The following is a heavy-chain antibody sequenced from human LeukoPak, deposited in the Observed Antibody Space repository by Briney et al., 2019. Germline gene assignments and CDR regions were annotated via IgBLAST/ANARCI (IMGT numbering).Heavy chain of an antibody. V-gene: IGHV4-61*10. Sequence: PSETLSLTCTVSGGSVSSGNCHWSRIRQSAGEGLEWIGRIYASGSTNYNPSLKSRVTISVDTSKNQFSLKVGSVTAADTAVYYCAGAPWGPFDFWSQRTLVTVSS. CDR1: GGSVSSGNCH. CDR2: IYASGST. J-gene: IGHJ4*02. CDR3: AGAPWGPFDF. D-gene: IGHD7-27*01.